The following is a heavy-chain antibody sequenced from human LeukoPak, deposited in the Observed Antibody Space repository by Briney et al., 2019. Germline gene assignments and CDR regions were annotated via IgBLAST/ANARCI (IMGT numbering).Heavy chain of an antibody. V-gene: IGHV3-23*01. D-gene: IGHD5-24*01. CDR1: GFTFSSYA. CDR2: ISGSGGST. CDR3: AKASFRMATMGVFDY. Sequence: GGSLRLSCAASGFTFSSYAMSWVRQAPGKGLEWASAISGSGGSTYYADSVKGRFTISRDNSKNTLYLQMNSLRAEDTAVYYCAKASFRMATMGVFDYWGQGTLVTVSS. J-gene: IGHJ4*02.